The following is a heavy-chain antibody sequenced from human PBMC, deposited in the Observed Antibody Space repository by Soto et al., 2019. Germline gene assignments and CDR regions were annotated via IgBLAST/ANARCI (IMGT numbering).Heavy chain of an antibody. CDR1: GFTFSSYG. J-gene: IGHJ4*02. CDR3: AKERYSSGWFPYYFDY. D-gene: IGHD6-19*01. V-gene: IGHV3-30*18. Sequence: GGSLRLSCAASGFTFSSYGMHWVRQAPGKGLEWVAVISYDGSNKYYADSVKGRFTISRDNSKNTLYLQMNSLRAEDTAVYYCAKERYSSGWFPYYFDYWGQGTLVTVSS. CDR2: ISYDGSNK.